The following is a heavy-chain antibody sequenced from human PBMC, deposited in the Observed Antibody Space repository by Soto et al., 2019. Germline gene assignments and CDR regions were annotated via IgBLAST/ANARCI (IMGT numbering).Heavy chain of an antibody. J-gene: IGHJ4*02. CDR2: IDPDGSLT. CDR3: ARRYYYDSSGYYEAYFDY. D-gene: IGHD3-22*01. V-gene: IGHV3-74*01. CDR1: GFTFRAEA. Sequence: GGPLRLSCAASGFTFRAEAMQWVRQAPGKGLARVSRIDPDGSLTNMADSVKGRFSISRDNAENTVYLQINSLRAEDTAVYYCARRYYYDSSGYYEAYFDYWGQGTLVTVSS.